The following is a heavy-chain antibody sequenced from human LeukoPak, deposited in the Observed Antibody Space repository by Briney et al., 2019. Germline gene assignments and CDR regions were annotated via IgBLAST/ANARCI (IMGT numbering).Heavy chain of an antibody. Sequence: SGRSLRLSCAASGFTFSSYGMHWVRQAPGKGLEWVAFIRYDGSNKYYADSVKGRFTISRDNSKNTLYLQMNSLRAEDTAVYYCAKGGYDWSLGYWGQGTLVTVSS. CDR1: GFTFSSYG. V-gene: IGHV3-30*02. D-gene: IGHD5-12*01. J-gene: IGHJ4*02. CDR2: IRYDGSNK. CDR3: AKGGYDWSLGY.